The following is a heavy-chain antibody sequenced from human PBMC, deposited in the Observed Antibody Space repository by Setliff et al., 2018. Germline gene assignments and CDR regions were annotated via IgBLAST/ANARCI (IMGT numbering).Heavy chain of an antibody. CDR3: ARAPGRNIRGDY. CDR1: GESIRSNNW. V-gene: IGHV4-4*02. Sequence: SETLSLTCTVSGESIRSNNWWNWVRQPPGKGLEWIGDIYQSGTTNYNPSLKSRVTISADTSKNQFSLKLKSVTAADTAVYYCARAPGRNIRGDYWGREPRSPSPQ. CDR2: IYQSGTT. J-gene: IGHJ4*02. D-gene: IGHD3-10*01.